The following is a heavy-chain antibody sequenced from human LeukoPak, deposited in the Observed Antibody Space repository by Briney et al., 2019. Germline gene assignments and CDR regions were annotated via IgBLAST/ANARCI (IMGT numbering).Heavy chain of an antibody. CDR2: INPSGGST. J-gene: IGHJ3*02. CDR3: AGVPVVTADLSHAFDI. D-gene: IGHD2-21*02. CDR1: GYTFTGYY. Sequence: GASVKVSCKASGYTFTGYYMHWVRQAPGQGLEWMGIINPSGGSTSYAQKFQGRVTMTRDMSTSTVYMELSSLRSEDTAVYYCAGVPVVTADLSHAFDIWGQGTMVTVSS. V-gene: IGHV1-46*01.